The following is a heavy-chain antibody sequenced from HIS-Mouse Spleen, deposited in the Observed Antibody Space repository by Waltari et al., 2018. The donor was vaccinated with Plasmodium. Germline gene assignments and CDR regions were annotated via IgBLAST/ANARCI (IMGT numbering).Heavy chain of an antibody. Sequence: QLQLQQWGAGLLKPSETMSLTCAVYGGSFSGYYWTWILQPPGKGLEWIGEINQSRSTNYNPSLKSRVTISVDTSKNQFSLKLSSVTAADTAVYYCARGRRIVVVTAPRGFFDYWGQGTLVTVSS. D-gene: IGHD2-21*02. CDR2: INQSRST. J-gene: IGHJ4*02. CDR1: GGSFSGYY. CDR3: ARGRRIVVVTAPRGFFDY. V-gene: IGHV4-34*01.